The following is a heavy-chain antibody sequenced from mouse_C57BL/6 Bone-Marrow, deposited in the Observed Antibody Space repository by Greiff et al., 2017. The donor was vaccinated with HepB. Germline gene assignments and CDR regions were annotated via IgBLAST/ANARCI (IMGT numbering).Heavy chain of an antibody. Sequence: EVQLQQSGPELVKPGASVKISCKASGYTFTDYYMNWVKQSHGKSLEWIGDINPNNGGTSYNQKFKGKATLTVDKSSSTAYMELRSLTSEDSAVYYCALITTVVSCFDVWGTGTTVTVSS. CDR2: INPNNGGT. CDR3: ALITTVVSCFDV. J-gene: IGHJ1*03. CDR1: GYTFTDYY. V-gene: IGHV1-26*01. D-gene: IGHD1-1*01.